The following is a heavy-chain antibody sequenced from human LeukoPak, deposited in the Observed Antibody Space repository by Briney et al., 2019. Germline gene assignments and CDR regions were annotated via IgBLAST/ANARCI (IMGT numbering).Heavy chain of an antibody. V-gene: IGHV4-34*01. CDR3: ARWRRYSSMDV. CDR2: INHSGST. D-gene: IGHD3-9*01. Sequence: PSETLSPTCAVYGGSFSGYYWSWIRQPPGKGLEWIGEINHSGSTNYNPSLKSRVTISVDTSKNQFSLKLSSVTAADTAVYYCARWRRYSSMDVWGKGTTVTVSS. J-gene: IGHJ6*03. CDR1: GGSFSGYY.